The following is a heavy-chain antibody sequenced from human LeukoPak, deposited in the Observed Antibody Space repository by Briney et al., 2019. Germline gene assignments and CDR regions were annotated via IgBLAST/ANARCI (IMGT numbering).Heavy chain of an antibody. V-gene: IGHV1-46*01. CDR1: GYTFTSYY. CDR3: AKDLEIVVVPAAHTVDWFDP. J-gene: IGHJ5*02. D-gene: IGHD2-2*01. Sequence: ASVKVSCKASGYTFTSYYMHWVRQAPGQGLEWMGIINPSGGSASYAQKFQGRVTMTRDTSTSTVYMELSSLRSEDTAVYYCAKDLEIVVVPAAHTVDWFDPWGQGTLVTVSS. CDR2: INPSGGSA.